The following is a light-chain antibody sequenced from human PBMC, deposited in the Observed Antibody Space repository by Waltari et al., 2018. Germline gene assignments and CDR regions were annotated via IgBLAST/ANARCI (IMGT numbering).Light chain of an antibody. CDR1: QSIGRY. CDR3: QNHERLPAT. Sequence: EVVLTQSPGTLSLSPGETATLSCRASQSIGRYLVWYQQKSGQAPRLHIYGAYTRATGIPDRFSGSGSGTDFSLTISRVETEDVAVYYCQNHERLPATFGQGTKVEIK. CDR2: GAY. V-gene: IGKV3-20*01. J-gene: IGKJ1*01.